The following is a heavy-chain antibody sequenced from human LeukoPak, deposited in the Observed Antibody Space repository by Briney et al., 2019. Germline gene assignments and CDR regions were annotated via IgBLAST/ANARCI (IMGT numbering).Heavy chain of an antibody. CDR3: AKDRAAMRITMVRGVAPLY. V-gene: IGHV3-23*01. J-gene: IGHJ4*02. CDR2: ISGSGNGT. CDR1: GFTFSSYA. Sequence: GGSLRLSCAASGFTFSSYAMHWVRQAPGKGLEWVAAISGSGNGTYYADSVRGRFTVSRDSSKDTIYLEMDSLRAEDTAVYYCAKDRAAMRITMVRGVAPLYWGQGTLVTVSS. D-gene: IGHD3-10*01.